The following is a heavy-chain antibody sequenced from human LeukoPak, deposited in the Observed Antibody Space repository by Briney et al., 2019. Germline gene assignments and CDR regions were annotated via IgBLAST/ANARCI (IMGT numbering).Heavy chain of an antibody. CDR3: AREVSSSIGDYYMDV. J-gene: IGHJ6*03. V-gene: IGHV3-21*01. D-gene: IGHD6-6*01. CDR1: GFTFSSYG. CDR2: ISSSSSYI. Sequence: GGSLRLSCAASGFTFSSYGMNWVRRAPRKGLEWVSSISSSSSYIYYADSVKGRFTISRDNAKNSLYLQMNSLRAEDTAVYYCAREVSSSIGDYYMDVWGKGTTVTVSS.